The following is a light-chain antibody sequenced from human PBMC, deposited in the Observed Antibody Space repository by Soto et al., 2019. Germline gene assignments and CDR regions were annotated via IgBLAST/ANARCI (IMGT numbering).Light chain of an antibody. CDR3: LLHNGYPL. Sequence: EIVLTQSPATLSLSPGERATLSCRASQSVSSYLAWYQQKPGQARRLLIYGASSRATGIPDRFSGSGSGTEFTLTISSLQPEDFATYYCLLHNGYPLLGQGTRLEIK. J-gene: IGKJ5*01. CDR2: GAS. CDR1: QSVSSY. V-gene: IGKV3-11*01.